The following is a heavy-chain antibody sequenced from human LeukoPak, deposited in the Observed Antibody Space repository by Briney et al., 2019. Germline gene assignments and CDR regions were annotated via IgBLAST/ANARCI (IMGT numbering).Heavy chain of an antibody. CDR1: GYAFTGYY. J-gene: IGHJ4*02. CDR3: AREGPRYCSSTSCYAGEGILPPPDY. CDR2: INPNSGGT. Sequence: RASVKVSCKASGYAFTGYYMHWVRQAPGQGLEWMGWINPNSGGTNYAQKFQGRVTMTRDTSISTAYMELSRLRSDDTAVYYCAREGPRYCSSTSCYAGEGILPPPDYWGQGTLVTVSS. V-gene: IGHV1-2*02. D-gene: IGHD2-2*01.